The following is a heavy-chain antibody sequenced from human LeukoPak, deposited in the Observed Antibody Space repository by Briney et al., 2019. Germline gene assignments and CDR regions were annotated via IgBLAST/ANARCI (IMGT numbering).Heavy chain of an antibody. CDR2: INRDGSEK. J-gene: IGHJ3*02. Sequence: GGSLRLSCAASAFTFSSYWMTWVRQAPGEGLEWVANINRDGSEKNHVDSVKGRFTISRDNAKNSLYLQMNSLRAEDTAVYYCARAAPTGDAFDIWGQGTMVTVSS. D-gene: IGHD1-14*01. CDR3: ARAAPTGDAFDI. V-gene: IGHV3-7*01. CDR1: AFTFSSYW.